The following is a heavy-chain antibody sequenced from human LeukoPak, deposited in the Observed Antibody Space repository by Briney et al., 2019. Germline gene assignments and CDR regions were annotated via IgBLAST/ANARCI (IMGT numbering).Heavy chain of an antibody. CDR2: IKPDGSEK. CDR1: GFTFSNYW. V-gene: IGHV3-7*03. J-gene: IGHJ4*02. D-gene: IGHD4-17*01. Sequence: GGSLRLSCASSGFTFSNYWMSWVRQAPGMGLEWVANIKPDGSEKHYVDSVKGRFTISRDNSKDTLYLQMNSLRAEDTAVYYCARDRDYGDYVDYWGQGTLVTVSS. CDR3: ARDRDYGDYVDY.